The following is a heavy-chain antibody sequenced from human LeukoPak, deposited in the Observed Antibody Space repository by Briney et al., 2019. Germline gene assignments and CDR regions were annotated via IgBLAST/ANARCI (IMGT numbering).Heavy chain of an antibody. Sequence: GGSLRLSCAASGFTFSSYVMSWVRQAPGKGLEWVSSINENGAGTYYADSVRGRFTISRDNSKNTLFLQMNSLRADDTAIYYCAKGLDSSNWFVDYWGQGTLVTVSS. CDR3: AKGLDSSNWFVDY. CDR1: GFTFSSYV. CDR2: INENGAGT. V-gene: IGHV3-23*01. J-gene: IGHJ4*02. D-gene: IGHD6-13*01.